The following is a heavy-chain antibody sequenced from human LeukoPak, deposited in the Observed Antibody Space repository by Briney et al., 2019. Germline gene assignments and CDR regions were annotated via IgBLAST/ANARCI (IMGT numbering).Heavy chain of an antibody. D-gene: IGHD3-10*01. CDR2: IKQDGSEK. CDR1: GFTFSSYW. V-gene: IGHV3-7*01. CDR3: ARKRLVLLWFGATQGGAFDI. J-gene: IGHJ3*02. Sequence: GGSLRLSCAASGFTFSSYWMSWVRQAPEKGLEWVANIKQDGSEKCYVDSVKGRFTISRDNAKNSLYLQINSLRAEDTAVYYCARKRLVLLWFGATQGGAFDIWGQGTMVTVSS.